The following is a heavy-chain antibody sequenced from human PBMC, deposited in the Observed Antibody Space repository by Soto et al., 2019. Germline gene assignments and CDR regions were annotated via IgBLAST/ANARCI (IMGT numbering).Heavy chain of an antibody. CDR2: ISSRSDI. CDR1: GFTFSTYS. D-gene: IGHD2-2*02. CDR3: AREYTAWPLSYGLDV. Sequence: GGSLRLSCVGSGFTFSTYSINWVRQAPGKGLEWVSSISSRSDIYYADSVKGRFTISRDNAKNSVSLQMNSLRAEDTAVYYCAREYTAWPLSYGLDVWGQGTTVTVSS. J-gene: IGHJ6*02. V-gene: IGHV3-21*01.